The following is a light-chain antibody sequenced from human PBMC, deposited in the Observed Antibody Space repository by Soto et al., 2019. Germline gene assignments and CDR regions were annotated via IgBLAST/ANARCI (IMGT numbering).Light chain of an antibody. CDR3: SSYTSSATLV. CDR1: SSDVGGYNY. Sequence: QSALTQPASVSGSPGQSLTISCTGPSSDVGGYNYVTWLQQFPGKAPKLIIYDVSNRPSGVSNRFSASKSGNTASLTISGLQADDEADYYCSSYTSSATLVFGGGTKLTVL. V-gene: IGLV2-14*01. CDR2: DVS. J-gene: IGLJ2*01.